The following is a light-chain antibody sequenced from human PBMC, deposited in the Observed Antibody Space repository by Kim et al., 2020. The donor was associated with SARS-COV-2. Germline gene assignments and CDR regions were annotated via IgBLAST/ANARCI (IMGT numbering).Light chain of an antibody. CDR3: QQSYSTPYT. J-gene: IGKJ2*01. Sequence: ASVGDRVTITCRASQSISSYLNWYQQKPGKAPKLLIYATSTLQSGVPSRFSGSGSGTDFTLTISSLQPEDFATYYCQQSYSTPYTFGQGTKLEI. V-gene: IGKV1-39*01. CDR1: QSISSY. CDR2: ATS.